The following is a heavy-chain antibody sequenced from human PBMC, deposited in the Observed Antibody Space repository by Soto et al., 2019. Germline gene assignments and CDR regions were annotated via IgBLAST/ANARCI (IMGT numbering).Heavy chain of an antibody. CDR2: VSYDGSNG. J-gene: IGHJ4*02. CDR3: AKVPYYYDSSGSSY. CDR1: GFTFSISG. V-gene: IGHV3-30*18. D-gene: IGHD3-22*01. Sequence: PGGSLRLSCAASGFTFSISGMHWVRQAPGKGLEWVSVVSYDGSNGYYADSVKGRFTISRDNSKNTLYLQMNSLRAEDTAMYYCAKVPYYYDSSGSSYWGQGTLVTVSS.